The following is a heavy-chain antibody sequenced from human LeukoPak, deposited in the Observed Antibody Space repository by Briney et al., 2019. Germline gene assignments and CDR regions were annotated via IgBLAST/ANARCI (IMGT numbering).Heavy chain of an antibody. Sequence: ASVKVSCKASGYTFTSYDFNWVRQATGQRPEWMGWMSPNSGDTGYAQKFQDRVTMTRNTSISTAYMELSSLRSDDTAVYYCARGPPNWGYDYWGPGTLVTVAS. V-gene: IGHV1-8*01. CDR3: ARGPPNWGYDY. CDR2: MSPNSGDT. CDR1: GYTFTSYD. D-gene: IGHD7-27*01. J-gene: IGHJ4*02.